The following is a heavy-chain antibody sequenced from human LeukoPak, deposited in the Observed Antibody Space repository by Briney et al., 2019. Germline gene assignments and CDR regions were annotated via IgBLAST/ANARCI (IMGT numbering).Heavy chain of an antibody. CDR3: ARDFDAYFGYFDL. D-gene: IGHD2/OR15-2a*01. CDR2: VVSSSEYK. Sequence: GGSLRLSCTASEFTFSSYTMNWVRQAPGMGLEWVSSVVSSSEYKSYADAVKGRFTISRDNARNSLFLQMDSLRVEDAAVYYCARDFDAYFGYFDLWPRVTMVIVPS. J-gene: IGHJ2*01. V-gene: IGHV3-21*01. CDR1: EFTFSSYT.